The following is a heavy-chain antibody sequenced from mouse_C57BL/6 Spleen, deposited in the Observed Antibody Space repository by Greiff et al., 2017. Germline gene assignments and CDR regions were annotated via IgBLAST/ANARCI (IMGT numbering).Heavy chain of an antibody. CDR1: GYTFTSYW. Sequence: VQLQQPGAELVKPGASVTLSCKASGYTFTSYWMHWVKQRPGQGLEWIGMIHPNSGSTNYNEKFKSKATLTVDKSSSTAYMQLSSLTSEDSAVYYCAPFYGSYAMDYWGQGTSVTVSS. D-gene: IGHD2-9*01. CDR2: IHPNSGST. V-gene: IGHV1-64*01. CDR3: APFYGSYAMDY. J-gene: IGHJ4*01.